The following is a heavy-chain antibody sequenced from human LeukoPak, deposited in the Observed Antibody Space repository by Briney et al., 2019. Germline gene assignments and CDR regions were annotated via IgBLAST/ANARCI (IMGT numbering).Heavy chain of an antibody. Sequence: PSETLSLTCTVSGGSISSYYWSWIRQPPGKGLEWIGYIYYSGSTNYNPSLKSRVPISVDTSKTQFSLKLSSVTAADTAVYYCPRAYDFWSGYRPEYSYYLAVWGKGPRSPSP. J-gene: IGHJ6*03. D-gene: IGHD3-3*01. V-gene: IGHV4-59*01. CDR1: GGSISSYY. CDR2: IYYSGST. CDR3: PRAYDFWSGYRPEYSYYLAV.